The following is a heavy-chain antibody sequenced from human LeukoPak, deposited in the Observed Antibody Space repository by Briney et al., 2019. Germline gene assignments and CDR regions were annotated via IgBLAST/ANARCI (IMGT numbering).Heavy chain of an antibody. CDR2: ISSNGGST. V-gene: IGHV3-64*01. J-gene: IGHJ4*02. Sequence: GESLRLSCAASGFTFSSYAMHWVRQAPGKGLEYVSAISSNGGSTYYANSVKGRFTISRDNSKNTLYLQMGSLRAEDMAVYYCARERDYYFDYWGQGTLVTVSS. D-gene: IGHD3/OR15-3a*01. CDR3: ARERDYYFDY. CDR1: GFTFSSYA.